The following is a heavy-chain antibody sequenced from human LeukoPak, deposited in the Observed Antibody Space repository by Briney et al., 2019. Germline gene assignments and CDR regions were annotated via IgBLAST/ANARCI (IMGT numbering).Heavy chain of an antibody. Sequence: GGSLRLSCAASGFTFRNYGMHWVRQAPGKGLEWVAVISKDGGSNKYHADSVKGRFTISRDNSMNTLYLQMNSLRAEDTAVYYCAKVGIGSRDGYFDYWGQGTLVTVSS. CDR2: ISKDGGSNK. CDR1: GFTFRNYG. D-gene: IGHD6-13*01. J-gene: IGHJ4*02. V-gene: IGHV3-30*18. CDR3: AKVGIGSRDGYFDY.